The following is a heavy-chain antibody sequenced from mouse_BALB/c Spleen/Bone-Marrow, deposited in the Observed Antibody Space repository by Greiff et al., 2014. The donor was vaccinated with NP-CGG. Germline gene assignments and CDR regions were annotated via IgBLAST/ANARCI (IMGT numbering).Heavy chain of an antibody. CDR3: ARKDYGYNYVMDY. CDR1: GYTFTEYT. J-gene: IGHJ4*01. V-gene: IGHV1-18*01. CDR2: INPNNGGT. Sequence: VQLQQSGPELVKPGASVKISCKTSGYTFTEYTMHWVKQSHGKSLEWIGGINPNNGGTIYNQKFKGKATLTVDKSSSTAYMELRSLTSEESAVYYCARKDYGYNYVMDYWGQGTSVTVSS. D-gene: IGHD1-2*01.